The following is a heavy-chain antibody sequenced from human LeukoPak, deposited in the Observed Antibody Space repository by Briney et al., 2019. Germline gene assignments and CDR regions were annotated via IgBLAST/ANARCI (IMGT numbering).Heavy chain of an antibody. CDR3: ARVVGDGATYGPFDY. V-gene: IGHV3-74*01. J-gene: IGHJ4*02. CDR1: GFTFDDYG. CDR2: INSDGSST. Sequence: GGSLRLSCAASGFTFDDYGTSWVRQVPGKGLVWVSRINSDGSSTSYADSVKGRFTISRDNAKNTLYLQMNSLRAEDTAVYYCARVVGDGATYGPFDYWGQGTLVTVSS. D-gene: IGHD5-12*01.